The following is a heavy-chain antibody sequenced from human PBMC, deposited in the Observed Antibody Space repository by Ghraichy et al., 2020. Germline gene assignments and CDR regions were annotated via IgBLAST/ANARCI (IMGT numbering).Heavy chain of an antibody. Sequence: GESLNISCAASGFTFSSYAMHWVRQAPGKGLEYVSAISSNGGSTYYANSVKGRFTISRDNSKNTLYLQMGSLRAEDMAVYYCARKGAAAGFFDYWGQGTLVTVSS. J-gene: IGHJ4*02. V-gene: IGHV3-64*01. CDR2: ISSNGGST. CDR1: GFTFSSYA. CDR3: ARKGAAAGFFDY. D-gene: IGHD6-13*01.